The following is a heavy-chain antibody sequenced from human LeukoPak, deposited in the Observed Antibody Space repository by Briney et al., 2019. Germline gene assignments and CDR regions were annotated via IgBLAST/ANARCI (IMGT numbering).Heavy chain of an antibody. CDR1: GGSISTGGYY. V-gene: IGHV4-39*01. CDR2: IRYSGST. CDR3: ARHQELMMHVY. D-gene: IGHD2-8*01. J-gene: IGHJ4*02. Sequence: PSETLSLTCTVSGGSISTGGYYWVWVRQPPGKGLEWIGTIRYSGSTYYNASLKSRVAISVDTSKKLLSLMLSSVTAADTAVYYCARHQELMMHVYWGQGTLVTVSS.